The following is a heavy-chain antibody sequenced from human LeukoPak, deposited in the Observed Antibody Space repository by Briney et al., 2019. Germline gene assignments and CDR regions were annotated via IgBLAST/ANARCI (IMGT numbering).Heavy chain of an antibody. CDR3: ARAFSGSSSWYQPLGY. D-gene: IGHD6-13*01. V-gene: IGHV3-53*01. J-gene: IGHJ4*02. Sequence: PGGSLRLSCAASGFTVSSNYMSWVRQAPGKGLEWVSVIYSGGSTYYADSVKGRFTISRDNSKTTLYLQMNSLRAEDTAVYYCARAFSGSSSWYQPLGYWGQGTLVTVSS. CDR2: IYSGGST. CDR1: GFTVSSNY.